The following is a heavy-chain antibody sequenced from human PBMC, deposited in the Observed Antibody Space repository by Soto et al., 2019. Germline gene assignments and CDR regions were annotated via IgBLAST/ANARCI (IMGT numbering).Heavy chain of an antibody. V-gene: IGHV4-30-4*01. J-gene: IGHJ6*02. CDR3: ARDRFYGSATYYNYYLGRDV. CDR2: IFHSGST. CDR1: GGSINTRDSY. Sequence: PSENPSLTCTVSGGSINTRDSYWPWVRQPPGKGLEWIGNIFHSGSTYYTPSLQSRVTISLDTSKNHFSLKLSSVTPADTAVYYCARDRFYGSATYYNYYLGRDVWGQGSAVT. D-gene: IGHD3-10*01.